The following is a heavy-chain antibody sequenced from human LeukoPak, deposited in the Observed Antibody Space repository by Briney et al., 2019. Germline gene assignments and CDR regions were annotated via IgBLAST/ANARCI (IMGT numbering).Heavy chain of an antibody. V-gene: IGHV3-15*01. CDR3: ASHTAQWLLGY. CDR1: GFTFSNVW. D-gene: IGHD6-19*01. Sequence: AGGSPRLSCTASGFTFSNVWMSWVRQAPGKGLEWVGRIISNSGGGTTDYAAPVKGRFTISRDDSTNTVYLQMNGLKIEDTAVYYCASHTAQWLLGYWGQGTLVTVSS. J-gene: IGHJ4*02. CDR2: IISNSGGGTT.